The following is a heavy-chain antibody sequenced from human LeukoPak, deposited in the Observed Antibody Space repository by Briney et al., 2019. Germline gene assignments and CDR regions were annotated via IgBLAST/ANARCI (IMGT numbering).Heavy chain of an antibody. J-gene: IGHJ4*02. V-gene: IGHV4-4*07. CDR1: GGSISSYY. Sequence: SETLSLTCTVSGGSISSYYWSWIRQPAGKGLEWIGRFHTSGSTNYNPSLKSRVTISVDTSKNQFPLKLSSVTAADTAVYYCARLLRTNQTAGIDYWGQGTLVTVSS. D-gene: IGHD6-13*01. CDR2: FHTSGST. CDR3: ARLLRTNQTAGIDY.